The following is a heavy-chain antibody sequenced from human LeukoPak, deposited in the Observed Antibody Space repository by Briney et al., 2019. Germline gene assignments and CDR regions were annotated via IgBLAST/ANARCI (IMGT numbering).Heavy chain of an antibody. CDR2: IYSGGST. V-gene: IGHV3-53*01. J-gene: IGHJ4*02. CDR1: GFTVSSNY. Sequence: GGSLRLSCAASGFTVSSNYMSWVRQAPGKGLEWVSVIYSGGSTYYADSVKGRFTISRDNPKNSLYLQMNTLRAEDTAVYYCARDVSLGFWGQGTLVTVSS. CDR3: ARDVSLGF.